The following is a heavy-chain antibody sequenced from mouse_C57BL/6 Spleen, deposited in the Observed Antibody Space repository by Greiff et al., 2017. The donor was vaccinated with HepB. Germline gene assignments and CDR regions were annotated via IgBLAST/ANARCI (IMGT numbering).Heavy chain of an antibody. CDR3: TRDRQTGYFDY. CDR2: ISSGGDYI. CDR1: GFTFSSYA. D-gene: IGHD4-1*01. V-gene: IGHV5-9-1*02. J-gene: IGHJ2*01. Sequence: EVHLVESGEGLVKPGGSLKLSCAASGFTFSSYAMSWVRQTPEKRLEWVAYISSGGDYIYYADTVKGRFTISRDNARNTLYLQMSSLKSEDTAMYYCTRDRQTGYFDYWGQGTTLTVSS.